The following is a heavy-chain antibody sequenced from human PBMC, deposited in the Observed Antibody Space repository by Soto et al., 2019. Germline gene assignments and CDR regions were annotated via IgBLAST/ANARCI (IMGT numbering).Heavy chain of an antibody. CDR3: FFYRCSFFFQAEDGIRDL. CDR2: ISGSVRST. D-gene: IGHD3-16*02. J-gene: IGHJ2*01. Sequence: SQAPGKGLESVSAISGSVRSTYYADAVKGRFTISRDNSKNTLFLQMNSWRAEDTAVYYCFFYRCSFFFQAEDGIRDL. V-gene: IGHV3-23*01.